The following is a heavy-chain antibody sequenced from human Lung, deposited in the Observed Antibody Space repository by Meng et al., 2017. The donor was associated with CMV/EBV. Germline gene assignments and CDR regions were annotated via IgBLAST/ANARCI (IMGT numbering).Heavy chain of an antibody. J-gene: IGHJ6*02. D-gene: IGHD3-3*01. CDR3: AISPGGPYDFWSGYFNYGMDV. Sequence: SVXVSXXVSGYTFTTYGISWVRQAPGQGLEWMGWISAYNGNTNYAQKLQGRVTMTTDTSTSTAYMELRSLRSDDTAVYYCAISPGGPYDFWSGYFNYGMDVWGQGTXVNVYS. V-gene: IGHV1-18*01. CDR2: ISAYNGNT. CDR1: GYTFTTYG.